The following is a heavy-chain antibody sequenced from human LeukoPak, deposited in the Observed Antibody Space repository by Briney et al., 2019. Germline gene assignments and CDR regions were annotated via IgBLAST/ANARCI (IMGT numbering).Heavy chain of an antibody. CDR2: ISGSGGST. CDR3: TYYYDSSGYLDAFDI. D-gene: IGHD3-22*01. Sequence: GASLRLSCAASGFTFSSYDMSWVRQAPGKGLEWVSAISGSGGSTYYADSVKGRFTISRDNSNNTLYLQMNSLRAEDTAVYYCTYYYDSSGYLDAFDIWGQGTMVTVSS. V-gene: IGHV3-23*01. CDR1: GFTFSSYD. J-gene: IGHJ3*02.